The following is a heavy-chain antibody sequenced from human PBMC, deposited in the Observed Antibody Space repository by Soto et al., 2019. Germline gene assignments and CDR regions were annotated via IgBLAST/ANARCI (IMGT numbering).Heavy chain of an antibody. J-gene: IGHJ4*02. D-gene: IGHD6-19*01. CDR2: IDSNGGNT. CDR1: GFNFSTYA. CDR3: VRVGVAGIYDY. V-gene: IGHV3-64*02. Sequence: EVQLVESGEGLVQPVGSLRLSCAASGFNFSTYAMHWVRQAPGKGLEYVSAIDSNGGNTYYADSVKGRFTVSRDNSKNTLYLEMGSLRAEDMAVYYSVRVGVAGIYDYWGQGTLVTVSS.